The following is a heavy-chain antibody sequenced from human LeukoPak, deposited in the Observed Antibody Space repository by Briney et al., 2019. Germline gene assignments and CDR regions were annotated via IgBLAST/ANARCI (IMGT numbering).Heavy chain of an antibody. J-gene: IGHJ4*02. V-gene: IGHV3-72*01. CDR1: RFTFSDYG. D-gene: IGHD1-26*01. Sequence: PGGSLRLSCAASRFTFSDYGMHWVRQAPGKGLEWVGRTRNKANSYSTEYAASVKGRFTISRDESKNSLYLQMNSLKTEDTAVYYCGRSRAGAIDYWGQGTLVTDSS. CDR2: TRNKANSYST. CDR3: GRSRAGAIDY.